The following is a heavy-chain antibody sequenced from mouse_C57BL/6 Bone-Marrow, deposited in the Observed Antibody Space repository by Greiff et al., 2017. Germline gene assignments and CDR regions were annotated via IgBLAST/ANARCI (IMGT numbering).Heavy chain of an antibody. CDR3: ARDLELYDY. CDR2: ISDGGSYT. CDR1: GFTFSSYA. J-gene: IGHJ2*01. Sequence: EVQGVESGGGLVKPGGSLKLSCAASGFTFSSYAMSWVRQTPEKRLEWVATISDGGSYTYYPDNVKGRFTISRENAKNNLYLQMSHLKSEDTAMXYCARDLELYDYWGQGTTLTVSS. D-gene: IGHD2-12*01. V-gene: IGHV5-4*01.